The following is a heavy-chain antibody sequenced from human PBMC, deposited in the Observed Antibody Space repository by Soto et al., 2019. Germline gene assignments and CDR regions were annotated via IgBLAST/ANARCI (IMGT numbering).Heavy chain of an antibody. CDR2: IYWDNAR. Sequence: QITLKESGPTLVKPTQTLTLTCSLSGFSVTTSGVGVAWIRQPPGKALEWLALIYWDNARYYSPSLRSRLTITKDTSKNQVTLTMTNLGPMDAATYYCAHRRRYGADWDRGVFDYWGQGTLVTVSS. J-gene: IGHJ4*02. CDR1: GFSVTTSGVG. D-gene: IGHD3-9*01. CDR3: AHRRRYGADWDRGVFDY. V-gene: IGHV2-5*02.